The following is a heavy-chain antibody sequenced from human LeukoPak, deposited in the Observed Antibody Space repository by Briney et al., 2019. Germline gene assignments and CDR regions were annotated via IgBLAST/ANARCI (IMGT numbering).Heavy chain of an antibody. CDR2: IKQDGSEK. CDR3: ARDKIVGATNFDY. CDR1: GFSFSNYW. V-gene: IGHV3-7*03. J-gene: IGHJ4*02. Sequence: PGGSLRLSCAASGFSFSNYWMSWVRQVTGKGLAWVANIKQDGSEKYYVESVKGRFTISRDNAKNSLYLQMNSLRVEDTAIYYCARDKIVGATNFDYWGQGTLVTVSS. D-gene: IGHD1-26*01.